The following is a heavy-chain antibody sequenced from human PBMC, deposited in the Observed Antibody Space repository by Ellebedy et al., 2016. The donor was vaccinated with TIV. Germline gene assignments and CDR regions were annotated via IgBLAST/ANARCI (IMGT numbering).Heavy chain of an antibody. CDR2: ISVYNGNT. V-gene: IGHV1-18*04. J-gene: IGHJ4*02. CDR1: GYTFSSFG. CDR3: ARVIGLRDCDGGTCSPRPPLDY. D-gene: IGHD3-16*01. Sequence: ASVKVSCKASGYTFSSFGITWVRQAPGQRLEWLGWISVYNGNTNYAQKFQGRVTMTTNPSTNTGYMEMRSLRSDDPAVYYCARVIGLRDCDGGTCSPRPPLDYWGQGTLVTVSS.